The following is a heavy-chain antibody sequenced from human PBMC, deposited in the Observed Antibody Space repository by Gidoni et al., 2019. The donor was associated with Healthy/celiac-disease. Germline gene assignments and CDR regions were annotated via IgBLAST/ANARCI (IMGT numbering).Heavy chain of an antibody. CDR1: GCTFSSYA. J-gene: IGHJ1*01. V-gene: IGHV3-30*04. D-gene: IGHD3-22*01. CDR2: ISYDGSNK. CDR3: ASDRPYYDSSGYYYESAEYFQH. Sequence: QVQLVETGGGVVQPGRSLRLSCAASGCTFSSYAMHWVRQAPNKGLEWVAVISYDGSNKYYADSVKGRFTISRDNSKNTLYLQMNSLRAEDTAVYYCASDRPYYDSSGYYYESAEYFQHWGQGTLVTVSS.